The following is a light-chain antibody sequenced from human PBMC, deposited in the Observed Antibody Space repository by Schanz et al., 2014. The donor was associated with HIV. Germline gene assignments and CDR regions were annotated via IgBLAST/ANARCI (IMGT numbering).Light chain of an antibody. J-gene: IGLJ2*01. V-gene: IGLV2-8*01. CDR3: QSYDTSLSDSGV. Sequence: QSALTQPPSASGSPGQSVTISCTGTSSDVGGYNYVSWYQQHPGKAPKLIIYEVNKRPSGVPDRFSGSRSGNTASLTVSGLQAEDEATYYCQSYDTSLSDSGVFGGGTKLTVL. CDR2: EVN. CDR1: SSDVGGYNY.